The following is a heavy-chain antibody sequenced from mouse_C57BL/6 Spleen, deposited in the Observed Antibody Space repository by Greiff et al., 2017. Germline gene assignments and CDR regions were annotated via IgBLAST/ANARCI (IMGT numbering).Heavy chain of an antibody. CDR1: GFTFTDYY. Sequence: EVQVVESGGGLVQPGGSLSLSCAASGFTFTDYYMSWVRQPPGKALEWLGFIRNKANGYTTEYSASVKGRFTISRDNSQSILYLQMNALRAEDSATYYCARYYYGSSYFDYWGQGTTRTVSS. CDR2: IRNKANGYTT. J-gene: IGHJ2*01. CDR3: ARYYYGSSYFDY. D-gene: IGHD1-1*01. V-gene: IGHV7-3*01.